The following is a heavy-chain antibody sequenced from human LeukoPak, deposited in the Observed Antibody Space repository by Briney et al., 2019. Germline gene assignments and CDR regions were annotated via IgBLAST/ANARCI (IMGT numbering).Heavy chain of an antibody. CDR2: IYYSGST. CDR1: GVSISSYY. D-gene: IGHD3-16*01. Sequence: PSETLSLTCTVSGVSISSYYWSWIRQPPGKGLEWIGYIYYSGSTYYNPSLKSRVTISVDTSKNQFSLKLSSVTAADTAVYYCARGWAGSGVDYWGQGTLVTVSS. CDR3: ARGWAGSGVDY. J-gene: IGHJ4*02. V-gene: IGHV4-59*06.